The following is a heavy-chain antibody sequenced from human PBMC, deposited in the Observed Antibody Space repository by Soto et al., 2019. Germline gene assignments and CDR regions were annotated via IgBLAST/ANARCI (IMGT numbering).Heavy chain of an antibody. V-gene: IGHV1-24*01. CDR2: FDPEDGET. CDR3: ATTESWYCLDY. Sequence: GASVKVSCKASGYTFSNYFMYWVRQAPGKGLEWMGFFDPEDGETTYAQKFQGRVTMTEDTSTDTAYMELSSLRSEDTAVYYCATTESWYCLDYWGQGTLVTVSS. CDR1: GYTFSNYF. J-gene: IGHJ4*02. D-gene: IGHD2-8*02.